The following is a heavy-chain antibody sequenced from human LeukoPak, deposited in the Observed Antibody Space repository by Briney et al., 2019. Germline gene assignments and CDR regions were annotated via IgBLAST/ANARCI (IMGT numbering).Heavy chain of an antibody. CDR3: AREVGAVAGWAMGYYYGMDV. V-gene: IGHV1-2*04. J-gene: IGHJ6*02. CDR2: INPNSGGT. D-gene: IGHD6-19*01. Sequence: GASVKVSCKASGYTFTGYYMHWVRQAPGQGLEWMGWINPNSGGTNYAQKFQGWITMTRDTSISTAYMELSRLRSDDTAVYYCAREVGAVAGWAMGYYYGMDVWGQGTTVTVSS. CDR1: GYTFTGYY.